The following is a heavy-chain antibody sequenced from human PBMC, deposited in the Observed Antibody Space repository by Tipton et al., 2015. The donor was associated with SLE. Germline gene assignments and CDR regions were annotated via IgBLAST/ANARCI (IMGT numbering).Heavy chain of an antibody. J-gene: IGHJ3*02. Sequence: TLSLTCAVYGGSFSGYYWSWIRQPPGKGLEWIGEINHSGSTNYNPSLKSRVTISVDTSKNQFSLKLSSGTAADTAVYYCPLYDYVWGYDAFDIWGQGTMVTVSS. D-gene: IGHD3-16*01. V-gene: IGHV4-34*03. CDR3: PLYDYVWGYDAFDI. CDR1: GGSFSGYY. CDR2: INHSGST.